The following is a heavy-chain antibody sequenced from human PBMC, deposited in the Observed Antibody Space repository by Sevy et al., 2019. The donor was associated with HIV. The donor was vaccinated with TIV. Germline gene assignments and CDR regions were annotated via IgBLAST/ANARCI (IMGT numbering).Heavy chain of an antibody. Sequence: GGSLRLSCAASGFTFSGYWMSWVRQVPGKGLQWVANINQDGSKNEFVDSVKGRFTISRDNPKNSVYLQMNSLRAEDTAVYYGAREGAGGFDYWGQGTLVTVSS. D-gene: IGHD2-15*01. CDR3: AREGAGGFDY. V-gene: IGHV3-7*01. CDR2: INQDGSKN. CDR1: GFTFSGYW. J-gene: IGHJ4*02.